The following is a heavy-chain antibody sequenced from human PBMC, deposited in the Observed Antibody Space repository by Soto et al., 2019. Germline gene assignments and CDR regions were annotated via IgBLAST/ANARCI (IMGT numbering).Heavy chain of an antibody. D-gene: IGHD1-26*01. CDR2: FDPEDGET. Sequence: ASLKVACKVSGYTLTELSMHWVRQAPGKGLEWMGGFDPEDGETIYAQKFQGRVTMTEDTSTDTAYMELSSLRSEDTAVYYCATDGGSYYDYWGQGTLVTVSS. J-gene: IGHJ4*02. CDR1: GYTLTELS. CDR3: ATDGGSYYDY. V-gene: IGHV1-24*01.